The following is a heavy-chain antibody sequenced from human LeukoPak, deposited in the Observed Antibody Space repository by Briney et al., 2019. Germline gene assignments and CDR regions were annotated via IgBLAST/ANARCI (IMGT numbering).Heavy chain of an antibody. CDR1: GYTFTSYG. CDR3: ARDPMTTVTTFFSWFDP. J-gene: IGHJ5*02. CDR2: ISAYNGNT. Sequence: ASVKVSCKASGYTFTSYGISWVRQAPGQGLEWMGWISAYNGNTNYAQKLQGRVTMTTDTSTSTAYMELRSLRSDDTAVHYCARDPMTTVTTFFSWFDPWGQGTLVTVSS. D-gene: IGHD4-17*01. V-gene: IGHV1-18*01.